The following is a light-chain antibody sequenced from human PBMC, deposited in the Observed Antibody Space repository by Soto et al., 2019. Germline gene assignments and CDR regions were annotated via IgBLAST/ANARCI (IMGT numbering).Light chain of an antibody. CDR1: SSDVGGYNY. J-gene: IGLJ1*01. CDR2: GVS. CDR3: SSYTSSTASV. V-gene: IGLV2-14*01. Sequence: QSVLTQPASVSGSPGQSITISCSGTSSDVGGYNYVSWYQQHPGKAPKLMIYGVSNRPSGVSDRFSGAKSGNAASLTISGLQADDEDDYYCSSYTSSTASVFGPGTKV.